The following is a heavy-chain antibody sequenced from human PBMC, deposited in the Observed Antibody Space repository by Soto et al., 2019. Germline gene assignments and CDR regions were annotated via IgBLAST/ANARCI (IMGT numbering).Heavy chain of an antibody. V-gene: IGHV3-23*01. CDR1: GFTFSSYA. CDR3: ARDIVLMVYAIPPGFRGMDV. D-gene: IGHD2-8*01. CDR2: ISGSGGST. Sequence: PVGSLRLSCAASGFTFSSYAMSWVRQAPGKGLEWVSAISGSGGSTYYADSVKGRFTISRDNSKNTLYLQMNSLRAEDMAVYYCARDIVLMVYAIPPGFRGMDVWGQGTTVTVSS. J-gene: IGHJ6*02.